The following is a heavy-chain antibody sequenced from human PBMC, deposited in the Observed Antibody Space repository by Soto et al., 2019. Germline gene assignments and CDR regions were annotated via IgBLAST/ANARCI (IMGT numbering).Heavy chain of an antibody. CDR1: GFTFSSYG. J-gene: IGHJ4*02. CDR3: AKVFGSGSYPTG. CDR2: ISYDGSNK. V-gene: IGHV3-30*18. D-gene: IGHD3-10*01. Sequence: QVQLVESGGGVVQPGRSLRLSCAASGFTFSSYGMHWVRQAPGKGLEWVAVISYDGSNKYYADSVKGRFTISRDNSKNTLYLQMNSLRAEDTAVYYCAKVFGSGSYPTGWGQGTLVTVSS.